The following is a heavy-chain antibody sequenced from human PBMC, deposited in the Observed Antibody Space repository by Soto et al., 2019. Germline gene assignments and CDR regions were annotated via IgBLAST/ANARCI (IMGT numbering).Heavy chain of an antibody. Sequence: PSETLSLTXTVSGYSISSGCEGGWIRQTPGKGLEWIGSISHSGTSFYTPSLRSRVTISMDTSNNHFSLKLNSLTATDTAVYYCARASGGXXXXGHWSDPWGQGTLVTVS. J-gene: IGHJ5*02. D-gene: IGHD2-15*01. CDR3: ARASGGXXXXGHWSDP. CDR2: ISHSGTS. V-gene: IGHV4-38-2*02. CDR1: GYSISSGCE.